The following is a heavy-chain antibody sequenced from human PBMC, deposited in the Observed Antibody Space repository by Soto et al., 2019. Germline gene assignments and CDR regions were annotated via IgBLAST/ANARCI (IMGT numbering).Heavy chain of an antibody. CDR1: GGSISSHY. CDR3: ARDGREASGMDV. CDR2: IYYRGST. V-gene: IGHV4-59*11. D-gene: IGHD1-26*01. Sequence: PSETLSLTCTVSGGSISSHYWSWVRQAPGKGLEWIGHIYYRGSTNYNPSLRSRSTISVDTSKNQFSLELNSVTTADTAAYYCARDGREASGMDVWGQGTKVTVSS. J-gene: IGHJ6*02.